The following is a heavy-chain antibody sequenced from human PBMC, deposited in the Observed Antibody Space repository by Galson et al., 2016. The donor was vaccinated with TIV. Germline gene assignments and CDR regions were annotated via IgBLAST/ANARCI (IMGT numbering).Heavy chain of an antibody. J-gene: IGHJ1*01. CDR3: VKGGRYASNWVGLQH. V-gene: IGHV3-23*01. D-gene: IGHD3-16*01. CDR1: GFTFREYG. CDR2: INASGGSA. Sequence: LRLSCAVSGFTFREYGVSWVRQAPGKGLEWVSDINASGGSAYYGDPVEGRFTISRDNSKNTVYLQMNNLRAEDTAVYYCVKGGRYASNWVGLQHWGQGALAIVS.